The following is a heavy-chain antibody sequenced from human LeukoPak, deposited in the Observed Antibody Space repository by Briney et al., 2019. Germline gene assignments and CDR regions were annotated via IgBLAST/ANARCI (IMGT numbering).Heavy chain of an antibody. D-gene: IGHD2-2*02. CDR3: ARDSPYSYTPRGEIDN. Sequence: GASVKVSCKASGYTFTSFGISWVRQAPGQGLEWMGWISTYNGDTNYAQKIQGRVTMTTDTSTSTAYMELRSLRSDDTAVYYCARDSPYSYTPRGEIDNWGKGPWSPSPQ. V-gene: IGHV1-18*01. J-gene: IGHJ4*03. CDR1: GYTFTSFG. CDR2: ISTYNGDT.